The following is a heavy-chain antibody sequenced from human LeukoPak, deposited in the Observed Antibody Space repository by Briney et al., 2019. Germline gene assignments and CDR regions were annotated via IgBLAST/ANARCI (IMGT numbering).Heavy chain of an antibody. V-gene: IGHV4-39*01. CDR3: ARHFTEALYYDSSGYPLDY. CDR1: GGSLSSSSYY. CDR2: IYYIVST. D-gene: IGHD3-22*01. Sequence: SETLSLTCTVSGGSLSSSSYYWGWIRQPPGKGLEWIGRIYYIVSTYYNPSLKSRVTISVDTSKNQFSLKLSSVTAADTAVYYCARHFTEALYYDSSGYPLDYWGQGTLVTVSS. J-gene: IGHJ4*02.